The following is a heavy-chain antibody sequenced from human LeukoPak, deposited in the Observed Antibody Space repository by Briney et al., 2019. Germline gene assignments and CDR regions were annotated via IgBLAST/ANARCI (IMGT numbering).Heavy chain of an antibody. CDR1: GFTFSSYS. D-gene: IGHD3-22*01. CDR2: ISSSSSYI. Sequence: GGSLRLSCAASGFTFSSYSMNWVRQAPGKGLEWVSSISSSSSYIYYADSVKGRFTISRDNAKNSLYLQMNSLRAEDTAVYYCAGDSSGYYSYYFDYWGQGTLVTVSS. V-gene: IGHV3-21*01. CDR3: AGDSSGYYSYYFDY. J-gene: IGHJ4*02.